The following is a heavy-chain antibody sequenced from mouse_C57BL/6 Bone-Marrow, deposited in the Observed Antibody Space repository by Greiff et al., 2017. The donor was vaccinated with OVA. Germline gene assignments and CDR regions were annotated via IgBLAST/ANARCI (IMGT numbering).Heavy chain of an antibody. Sequence: EVQVVESGGGLVKPGGSLKLSCAASGFTFSAYGMHWVRQAPEKGLEWVAYISSGSSNIYYADTVKGRFTISRDNAKNTLFLQMTSLRSEDTAMYYCAKGGSSSLCWYFDVWGTGTTVTVSS. J-gene: IGHJ1*03. V-gene: IGHV5-17*01. D-gene: IGHD1-1*01. CDR3: AKGGSSSLCWYFDV. CDR1: GFTFSAYG. CDR2: ISSGSSNI.